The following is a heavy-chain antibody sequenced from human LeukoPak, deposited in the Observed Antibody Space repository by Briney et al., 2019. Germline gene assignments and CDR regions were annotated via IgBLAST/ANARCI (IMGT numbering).Heavy chain of an antibody. Sequence: GGSLRLSCAASGFTFSDYYMSWVRQAPGKGLECVSTISDSGGSTYYADSVKGRFTISRDNSKNTLYLQMNSLRAEDTAVYYCARLGYSGNYYYYYYMDVWGKGTTVTISS. CDR3: ARLGYSGNYYYYYYMDV. J-gene: IGHJ6*03. D-gene: IGHD5-12*01. V-gene: IGHV3-53*01. CDR2: ISDSGGST. CDR1: GFTFSDYY.